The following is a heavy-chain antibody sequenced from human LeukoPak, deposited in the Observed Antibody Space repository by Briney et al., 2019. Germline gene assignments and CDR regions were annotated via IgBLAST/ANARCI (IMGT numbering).Heavy chain of an antibody. CDR1: GGSISSSSYY. V-gene: IGHV4-39*01. CDR3: ARLYYDILTGYRPIDY. D-gene: IGHD3-9*01. CDR2: IYYSGST. J-gene: IGHJ4*02. Sequence: SETLSLTCTVSGGSISSSSYYWGWIRQPPGKGLEWIGSIYYSGSTYYNPSLKSRVTISVDTSKNQFSLKLSSVTAADTAVYYCARLYYDILTGYRPIDYRGQGTLVTVP.